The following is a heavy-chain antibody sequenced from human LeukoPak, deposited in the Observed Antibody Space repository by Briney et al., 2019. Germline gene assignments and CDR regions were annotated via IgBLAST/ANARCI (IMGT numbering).Heavy chain of an antibody. CDR2: IYYSGST. CDR1: GGSISSYY. J-gene: IGHJ4*02. D-gene: IGHD3-22*01. CDR3: ARATYYYDSSGYLGPLPLDY. V-gene: IGHV4-59*01. Sequence: SETLSLTCTVSGGSISSYYWSWLRQPPGKGLEWIGSIYYSGSTNYNPSLKSRVTISVDTSKNQFSLKLSSVTAADTAVYYCARATYYYDSSGYLGPLPLDYWGQGTLVTVSS.